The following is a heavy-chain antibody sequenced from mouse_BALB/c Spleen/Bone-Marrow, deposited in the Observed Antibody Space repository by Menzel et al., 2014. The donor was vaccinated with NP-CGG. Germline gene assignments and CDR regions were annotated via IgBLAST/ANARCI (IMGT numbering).Heavy chain of an antibody. CDR2: ISSGSNII. Sequence: EVKLVESGGGLVQPGESRKLSCAASGFTFSSFAMHWIRQAPEKGLEWVAFISSGSNIIHYADTVKGRFTISRDNPKNTLFLQMTSLRSEDTAMYYCGRGDYWGQGTTPTVSS. V-gene: IGHV5-17*02. CDR1: GFTFSSFA. CDR3: GRGDY. J-gene: IGHJ2*01.